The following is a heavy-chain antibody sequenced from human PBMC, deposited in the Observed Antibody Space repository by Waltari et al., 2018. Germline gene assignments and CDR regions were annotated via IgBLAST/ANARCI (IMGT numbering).Heavy chain of an antibody. Sequence: EVQLVESGGGLVQPGGSLRLSCAASGFTFSSYSMNWVRQAPGKGREWVSYISSSSSTIYYADSVKGRFTISRDNAKNSLYLQMNSLRAEDTAVYYCARDRAAASTVGEADVYAFDIWGQGTMVTVSS. CDR1: GFTFSSYS. D-gene: IGHD6-13*01. V-gene: IGHV3-48*04. J-gene: IGHJ3*02. CDR3: ARDRAAASTVGEADVYAFDI. CDR2: ISSSSSTI.